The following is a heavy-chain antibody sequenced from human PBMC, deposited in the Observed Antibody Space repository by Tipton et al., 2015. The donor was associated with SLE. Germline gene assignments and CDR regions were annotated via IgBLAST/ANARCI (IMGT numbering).Heavy chain of an antibody. CDR3: ARVDSNYYYYMDV. J-gene: IGHJ6*03. D-gene: IGHD4-11*01. CDR2: INHSGST. V-gene: IGHV4-34*01. CDR1: GGSFSGYY. Sequence: LRLSCAVYGGSFSGYYWSWIRQPPGKGLEWIGEINHSGSTNYNPSLKSRVTISVDTSKNQFSLKLSSVTAADTAVYYCARVDSNYYYYMDVWGKGTTVTVSS.